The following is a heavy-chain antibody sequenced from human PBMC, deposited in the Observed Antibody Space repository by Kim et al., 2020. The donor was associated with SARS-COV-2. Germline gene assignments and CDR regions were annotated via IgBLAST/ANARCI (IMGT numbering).Heavy chain of an antibody. Sequence: PSLKSRVTISVDTSKNQFSLKLSSVTAADTAVYYCARRLGLGARKHTVDPWGQGTLVTVSS. D-gene: IGHD1-26*01. J-gene: IGHJ5*02. CDR3: ARRLGLGARKHTVDP. V-gene: IGHV4-39*01.